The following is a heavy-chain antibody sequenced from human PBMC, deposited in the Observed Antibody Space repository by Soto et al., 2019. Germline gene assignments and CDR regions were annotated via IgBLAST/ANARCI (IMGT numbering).Heavy chain of an antibody. CDR1: GFKFSTYA. CDR3: AKAFDASGYTYERAFDY. V-gene: IGHV3-23*01. J-gene: IGHJ4*02. D-gene: IGHD3-22*01. CDR2: ISGRGDGT. Sequence: EVQLLESGGGLVQPGGSLRLSCVASGFKFSTYAMAWVRQDPGKGLEWVSSISGRGDGTYQPDFVKGRFTISRDNSRNTLDLQLNGLRAEDTALYYCAKAFDASGYTYERAFDYWGQGTLVTVSS.